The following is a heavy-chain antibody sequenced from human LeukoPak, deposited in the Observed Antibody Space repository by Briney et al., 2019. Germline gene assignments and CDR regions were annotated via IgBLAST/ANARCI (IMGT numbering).Heavy chain of an antibody. CDR3: ARATVTTGRNWFDP. J-gene: IGHJ5*02. CDR1: GGSFSGYY. CDR2: INHSGST. Sequence: PSETLSLTYAVYGGSFSGYYWSWIRQPPGKGLEWIGEINHSGSTNYNPSLKSRVTISVDTSRNQFSLKLSSVTAADTAVYYCARATVTTGRNWFDPWGQGTLVTVSS. D-gene: IGHD4-17*01. V-gene: IGHV4-34*01.